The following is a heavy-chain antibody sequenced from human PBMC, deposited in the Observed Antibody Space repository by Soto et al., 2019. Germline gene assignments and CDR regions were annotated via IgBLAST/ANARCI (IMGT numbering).Heavy chain of an antibody. CDR2: ISNDGISK. CDR3: AKDGPGYDYQTYFDF. D-gene: IGHD5-12*01. CDR1: EFTFSSAG. J-gene: IGHJ4*02. Sequence: QVQLVESGGGVVQPGRSLRVSCAASEFTFSSAGIHWVRQAPGKGLEWVAVISNDGISKYYGDSVEGRFAVSRDNSKNTVYLHMSSLKSVVTAVYYGAKDGPGYDYQTYFDFWGQGTLVPVSS. V-gene: IGHV3-30*18.